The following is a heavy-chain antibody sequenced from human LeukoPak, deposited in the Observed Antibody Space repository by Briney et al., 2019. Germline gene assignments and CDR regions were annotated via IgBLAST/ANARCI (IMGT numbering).Heavy chain of an antibody. CDR1: GDSVSSNSAA. V-gene: IGHV6-1*01. D-gene: IGHD6-13*01. CDR3: ARGRSWPLDY. CDR2: TYYRSKWYN. Sequence: SQTLSLTCAISGDSVSSNSAAWHWIRQSPSRGLEWLGRTYYRSKWYNDYAASVKSRIIINPDTSKSQFSLQLNSVTPEDTAIYYCARGRSWPLDYWGQGTLVTVSS. J-gene: IGHJ4*02.